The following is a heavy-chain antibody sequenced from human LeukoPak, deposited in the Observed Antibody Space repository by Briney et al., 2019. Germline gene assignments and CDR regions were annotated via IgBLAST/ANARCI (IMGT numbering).Heavy chain of an antibody. CDR2: IGLSGGTT. V-gene: IGHV3-23*01. J-gene: IGHJ4*02. D-gene: IGHD6-13*01. CDR1: GFTFSSHA. Sequence: PGGSLRLSCAASGFTFSSHAMSWVRQAPGKGLEWVSRIGLSGGTTYNEDCVKGRFTISRDNSKSTLYLQMNSLRAEDTAVYYCASWNYVDYWGQGTLVTVSS. CDR3: ASWNYVDY.